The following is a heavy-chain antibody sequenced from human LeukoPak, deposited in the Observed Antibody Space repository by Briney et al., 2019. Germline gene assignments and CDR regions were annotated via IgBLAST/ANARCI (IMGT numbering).Heavy chain of an antibody. J-gene: IGHJ6*03. Sequence: PSETLSLTCAVYGGSLSGYYWSWIRQPPGKGLEWIGEINHSGSTNYNPSLKSRVTISVDTSKNQFSLKLSSVTAADTAVYYCARGVGIAARRGPIYYYYYMDVWGKGTTVTVSS. D-gene: IGHD6-6*01. CDR3: ARGVGIAARRGPIYYYYYMDV. V-gene: IGHV4-34*01. CDR2: INHSGST. CDR1: GGSLSGYY.